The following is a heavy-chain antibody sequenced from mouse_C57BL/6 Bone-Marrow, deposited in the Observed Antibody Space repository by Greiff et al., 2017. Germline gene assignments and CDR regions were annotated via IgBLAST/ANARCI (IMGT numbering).Heavy chain of an antibody. D-gene: IGHD2-4*01. J-gene: IGHJ2*01. CDR3: TRRDDYDGDFDY. V-gene: IGHV1S16*01. CDR1: GYTFTSYY. Sequence: QVQLKESGAELVKPGASVKLSCKASGYTFTSYYIYWVQQRPGQGLEWIGEINPSNGGTNFNEKFKSKATLTVDKSSSTAYMQLSSLTSEDSAVYYCTRRDDYDGDFDYWGQGTTLTVSS. CDR2: INPSNGGT.